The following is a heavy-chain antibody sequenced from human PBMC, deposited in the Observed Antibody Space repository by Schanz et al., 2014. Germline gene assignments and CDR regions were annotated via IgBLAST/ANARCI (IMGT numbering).Heavy chain of an antibody. CDR2: ISGSGGST. Sequence: EQLLESGGGLVQPGGSLRLSCAASGFTFTTHSMTWVRQAPGKGLEWVSGISGSGGSTYYADSVKGRFTISRDNSENTLYLQMNSLSADDTAVFYCAKGMGYCSGGTCYDYYYYGLDVWGQGTTVTVSS. CDR3: AKGMGYCSGGTCYDYYYYGLDV. CDR1: GFTFTTHS. J-gene: IGHJ6*02. V-gene: IGHV3-23*01. D-gene: IGHD2-15*01.